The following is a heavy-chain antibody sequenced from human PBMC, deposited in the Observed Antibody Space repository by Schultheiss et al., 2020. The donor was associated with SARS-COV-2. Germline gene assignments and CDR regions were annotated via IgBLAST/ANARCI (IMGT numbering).Heavy chain of an antibody. J-gene: IGHJ6*02. CDR2: IYYSGST. CDR1: GGSISSYY. D-gene: IGHD3-10*01. CDR3: AGVGVVWFGELLGYYYGMDV. Sequence: SETLSLTCTVSGGSISSYYWSWIRQPPGKGLEWIGYIYYSGSTNYNPSLKSRVTISVDTSKNQFSLKLSSVTAADTAVYYCAGVGVVWFGELLGYYYGMDVWGQGTTVTVSS. V-gene: IGHV4-59*01.